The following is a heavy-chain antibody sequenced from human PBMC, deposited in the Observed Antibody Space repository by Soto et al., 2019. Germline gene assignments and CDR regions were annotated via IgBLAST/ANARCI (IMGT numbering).Heavy chain of an antibody. V-gene: IGHV1-8*01. Sequence: QVQLVQSGAEVKKPGASVKVSCKTSGYTFTNYNINWVRQATGQGLAWMGWMNPNSGNTGYAQKFQGRVPMTRNTSITTAYMELSSLRSGDTAVYYCARAEPYSTSSPFDYWGQGTLVTVSS. CDR3: ARAEPYSTSSPFDY. D-gene: IGHD6-6*01. CDR1: GYTFTNYN. J-gene: IGHJ4*02. CDR2: MNPNSGNT.